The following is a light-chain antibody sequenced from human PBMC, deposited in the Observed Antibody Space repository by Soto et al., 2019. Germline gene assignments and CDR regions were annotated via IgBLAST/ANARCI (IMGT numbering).Light chain of an antibody. Sequence: EIVLTQSPGTLSVSPGERATLSCRASQSVSSKLAWYQQKPGQAPRLLFYGASTGATGIPARFSGSGSETEFTLSISSLQSEDFAVYYCQQYNNWTGTFGSGTNVDIK. V-gene: IGKV3-15*01. CDR3: QQYNNWTGT. CDR2: GAS. J-gene: IGKJ1*01. CDR1: QSVSSK.